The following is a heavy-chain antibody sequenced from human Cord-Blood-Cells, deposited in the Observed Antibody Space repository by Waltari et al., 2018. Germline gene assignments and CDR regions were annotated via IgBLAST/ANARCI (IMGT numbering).Heavy chain of an antibody. CDR1: GGSISSSSYY. V-gene: IGHV4-39*01. J-gene: IGHJ4*02. D-gene: IGHD3-10*02. CDR3: ARLDVRFSYYLDD. Sequence: QLQLQESGPGLVKPSETLSLTCTVSGGSISSSSYYLGWIRQPPGKGLEWIGSIYYSGSTNYHPSLRSRVTISVDTSKNQFSLKLSSVTAADTAVYYCARLDVRFSYYLDDWGQGTLVTVSS. CDR2: IYYSGST.